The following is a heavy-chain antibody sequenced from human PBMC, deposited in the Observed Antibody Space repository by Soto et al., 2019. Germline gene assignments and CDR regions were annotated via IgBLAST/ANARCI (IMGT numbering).Heavy chain of an antibody. Sequence: ASVKVSCKASGGTFSSYAISWVRQAPGQGLEWMGRIIPILGIANYAQKFQGRVTITADKSTSTAYMELSSLRSEDTAVYYCARVPITMIVYDYWGQGTLVTVSS. D-gene: IGHD3-22*01. J-gene: IGHJ4*02. CDR3: ARVPITMIVYDY. V-gene: IGHV1-69*04. CDR1: GGTFSSYA. CDR2: IIPILGIA.